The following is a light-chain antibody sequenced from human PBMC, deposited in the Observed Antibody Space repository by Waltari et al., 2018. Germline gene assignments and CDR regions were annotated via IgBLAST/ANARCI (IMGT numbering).Light chain of an antibody. J-gene: IGLJ2*01. V-gene: IGLV1-44*01. CDR2: SND. CDR3: AAWDDSLNGVV. Sequence: QSVLTHSPSASGTPGQRVTISCSGSSSNIGSNAVNWYRQLPGTAPQLLIFSNDQRPSGVPDRFSGSKSGTSASLAISGLQSEDEADYYCAAWDDSLNGVVFGGGTKLTVL. CDR1: SSNIGSNA.